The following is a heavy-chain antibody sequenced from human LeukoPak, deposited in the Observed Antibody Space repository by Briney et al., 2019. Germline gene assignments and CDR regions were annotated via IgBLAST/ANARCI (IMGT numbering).Heavy chain of an antibody. CDR1: GGSISSYY. D-gene: IGHD3-10*01. CDR3: ARVPMDYGSGGAYYYYYYMDV. CDR2: IYYSGST. Sequence: ASETLSLTCTVSGGSISSYYWSWIRQPPGKGLEWIGYIYYSGSTNYNPSLKSRVTISVDTSKNQFSLKLSSVTAADTAVYYCARVPMDYGSGGAYYYYYYMDVWGKGTTVTISS. J-gene: IGHJ6*03. V-gene: IGHV4-59*01.